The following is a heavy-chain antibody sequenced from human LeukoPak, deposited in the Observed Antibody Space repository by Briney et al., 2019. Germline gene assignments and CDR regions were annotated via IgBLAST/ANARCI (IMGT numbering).Heavy chain of an antibody. CDR2: ISYDGTTK. J-gene: IGHJ4*02. D-gene: IGHD2-15*01. Sequence: GGSLRLSCAASGFTFSSYGFHWVRQAPGKGLEWVAVISYDGTTKFYADSVKGRFTISRDNSKNTLYLQMNSLRAEDTAVYYCARRDGGSCLDYWGQGTLVTVSS. CDR1: GFTFSSYG. CDR3: ARRDGGSCLDY. V-gene: IGHV3-30*19.